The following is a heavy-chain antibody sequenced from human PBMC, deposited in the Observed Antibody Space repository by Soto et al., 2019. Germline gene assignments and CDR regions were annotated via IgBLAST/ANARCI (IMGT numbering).Heavy chain of an antibody. CDR1: GGSISSYY. D-gene: IGHD3-10*01. CDR2: IYYSGST. V-gene: IGHV4-59*01. J-gene: IGHJ4*02. CDR3: ARGGVATMDFDY. Sequence: ETLSLTCTVSGGSISSYYWSWIRQPPGKGLEWIGYIYYSGSTNYNPSLKSRVTISVDTSKNQFSLKLSSVTAADTAVYYCARGGVATMDFDYWGQGTLVTVSS.